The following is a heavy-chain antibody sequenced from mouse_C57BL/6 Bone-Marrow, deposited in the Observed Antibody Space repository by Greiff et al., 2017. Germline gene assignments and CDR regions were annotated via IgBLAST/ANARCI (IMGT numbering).Heavy chain of an antibody. J-gene: IGHJ4*01. CDR2: IDPENGDT. CDR1: GFNIKDDY. D-gene: IGHD1-1*01. CDR3: TTGGYYYGSRYAMDY. Sequence: VQLQQSGAELVRPGASVKLSCTASGFNIKDDYMHWVKQRPEQGLEWIGWIDPENGDTEYASKFQGKATITADTSSNTAYLQLSSLTSEDTAVYYCTTGGYYYGSRYAMDYWGQGTSVTVSS. V-gene: IGHV14-4*01.